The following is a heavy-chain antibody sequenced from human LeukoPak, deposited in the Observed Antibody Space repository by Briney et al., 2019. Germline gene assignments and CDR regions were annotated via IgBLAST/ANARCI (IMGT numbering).Heavy chain of an antibody. CDR3: ARDKVGTSYFDF. CDR1: GGSISGYY. J-gene: IGHJ4*02. Sequence: SETLSLTCTVPGGSISGYYWSWIRQPAGRGLEWIGRVYGSGSTNYNPSLKSRLTVSLDTSKNQFSLRLSSVTAADTAIYYCARDKVGTSYFDFWGQGALVTVSS. CDR2: VYGSGST. V-gene: IGHV4-4*07. D-gene: IGHD1-26*01.